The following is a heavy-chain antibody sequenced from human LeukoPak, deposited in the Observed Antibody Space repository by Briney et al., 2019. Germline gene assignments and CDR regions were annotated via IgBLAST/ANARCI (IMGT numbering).Heavy chain of an antibody. D-gene: IGHD6-25*01. Sequence: TSETLSLTCTVSGGSISSYYWSWIRQPPGKGLEWIGYIYYSGTTYYNPSLKSRVTISVDTSKNQFSLKVSSVTAADTATYYCATATGIAARFDYWGQGTLVTVSS. CDR1: GGSISSYY. V-gene: IGHV4-59*08. CDR3: ATATGIAARFDY. CDR2: IYYSGTT. J-gene: IGHJ4*02.